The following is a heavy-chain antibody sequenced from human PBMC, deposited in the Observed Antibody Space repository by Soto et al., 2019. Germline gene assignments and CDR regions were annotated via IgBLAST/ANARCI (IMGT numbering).Heavy chain of an antibody. CDR2: ISGGSTYI. J-gene: IGHJ4*02. V-gene: IGHV3-21*01. D-gene: IGHD4-4*01. CDR1: GFTFISYN. Sequence: GGSLRLSCAASGFTFISYNMNWVLHAPGKGLEWVSSISGGSTYIYYADSVKGRFTISRDNAQNSLYLQMNSLRAEDTAVYYCAREYYSNSHPFDYWGQGTLVTVSS. CDR3: AREYYSNSHPFDY.